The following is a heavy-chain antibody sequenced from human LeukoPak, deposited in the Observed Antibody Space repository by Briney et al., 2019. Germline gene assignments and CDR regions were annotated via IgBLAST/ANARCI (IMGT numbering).Heavy chain of an antibody. Sequence: ASVKVSCKASGYTFTSYDINWVRQAPGQGLEWMGWITTNNGNTYYAQKLQGRVTMTTDTSTTTAYMELRSLRSDDTAVYYCARADYCSSTSCYNSYMDVWGKGTTVTVSS. V-gene: IGHV1-18*01. CDR2: ITTNNGNT. CDR3: ARADYCSSTSCYNSYMDV. D-gene: IGHD2-2*02. J-gene: IGHJ6*03. CDR1: GYTFTSYD.